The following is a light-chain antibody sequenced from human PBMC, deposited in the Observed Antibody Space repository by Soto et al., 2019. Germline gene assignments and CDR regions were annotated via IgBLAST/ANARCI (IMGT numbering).Light chain of an antibody. V-gene: IGKV1-9*01. J-gene: IGKJ4*01. CDR2: AAS. Sequence: LTQSPGTLSLSPGERATITCRASQGISSYLAWYQQEPGKAPKPLIYAASTLQSGVPSRFSGGGSGTEFTLTISSLQPEDFATYYCQQLKSYPVTFGGGTKVEIK. CDR1: QGISSY. CDR3: QQLKSYPVT.